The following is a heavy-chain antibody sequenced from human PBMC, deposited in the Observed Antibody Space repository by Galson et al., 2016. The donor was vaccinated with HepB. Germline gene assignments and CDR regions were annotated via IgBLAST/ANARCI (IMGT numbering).Heavy chain of an antibody. CDR2: VSDDGTNK. Sequence: SLRLSCAASGFSLSNYGMHWVRQAPRKGLEWVAVVSDDGTNKYYADSVKGRFTISKDNSKNTLYLPINSLRGEDTAVYYCARPRGTSYYYYGMDVWGQGTTVSVSS. D-gene: IGHD3-16*01. J-gene: IGHJ6*02. V-gene: IGHV3-30*03. CDR1: GFSLSNYG. CDR3: ARPRGTSYYYYGMDV.